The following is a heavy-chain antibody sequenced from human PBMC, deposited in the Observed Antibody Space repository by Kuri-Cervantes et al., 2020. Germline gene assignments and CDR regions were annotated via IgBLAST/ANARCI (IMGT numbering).Heavy chain of an antibody. D-gene: IGHD3-10*01. V-gene: IGHV3-30*03. CDR3: ASLLPLLLWFGRYYYGMGV. Sequence: GESLKISCAASGFTFSSYGMHWARQAPGKGLEWVAVISYDGSNKYYADSVKGRFTISRDNSKNTLYLQMNSLRDEDTAVYYCASLLPLLLWFGRYYYGMGVWGQGTTVTVSS. CDR1: GFTFSSYG. CDR2: ISYDGSNK. J-gene: IGHJ6*02.